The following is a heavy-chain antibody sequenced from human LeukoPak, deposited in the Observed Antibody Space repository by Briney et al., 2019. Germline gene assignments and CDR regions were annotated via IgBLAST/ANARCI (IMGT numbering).Heavy chain of an antibody. CDR2: IRGSGDST. D-gene: IGHD2-21*02. CDR1: GFTFSNYA. CDR3: AREGCGGDCYSYYYYGMDV. Sequence: PGGSLRLSCDASGFTFSNYAMSWVRQAPGKGLEWVSTIRGSGDSTFYADSVKGRFTISRDNAKNSLYLQMNSLRAEDTAVYYCAREGCGGDCYSYYYYGMDVWGQGTTVTVSS. V-gene: IGHV3-23*01. J-gene: IGHJ6*02.